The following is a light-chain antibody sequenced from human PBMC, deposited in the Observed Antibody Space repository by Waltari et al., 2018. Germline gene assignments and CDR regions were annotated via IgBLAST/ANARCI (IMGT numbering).Light chain of an antibody. CDR1: QSVSNSY. V-gene: IGKV3-20*01. CDR2: GAS. Sequence: EIVLTQSPGTLSLSPGERGTLPCRASQSVSNSYLAWYQQKPGQAPRLLIYGASSRATGIPDRFSGSGSGTDFTLTISRLEPEDFAVYYCQQYNSSPPRFGQGTKVEIK. CDR3: QQYNSSPPR. J-gene: IGKJ1*01.